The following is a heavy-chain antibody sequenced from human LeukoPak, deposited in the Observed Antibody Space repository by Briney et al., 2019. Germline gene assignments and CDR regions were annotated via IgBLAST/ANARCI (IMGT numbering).Heavy chain of an antibody. CDR3: ARDPYSGGYGAYYYYYMDV. Sequence: RPGGSLRLSCSASGFIFSTYNMNWVRQAPGKALECVSSITSSSSHTYYADSVKGRYTISRDNAKNSLYLQMDSLRAEDTAVYYCARDPYSGGYGAYYYYYMDVWGKGTTVTISS. J-gene: IGHJ6*03. CDR1: GFIFSTYN. CDR2: ITSSSSHT. D-gene: IGHD1-26*01. V-gene: IGHV3-21*01.